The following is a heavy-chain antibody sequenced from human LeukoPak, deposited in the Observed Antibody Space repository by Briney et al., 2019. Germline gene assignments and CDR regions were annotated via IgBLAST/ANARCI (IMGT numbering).Heavy chain of an antibody. V-gene: IGHV4-59*01. D-gene: IGHD6-13*01. CDR1: GGSISSYY. CDR3: AQGSSWYY. J-gene: IGHJ4*02. Sequence: SETLSLTCTVSGGSISSYYWSWIRQPPGKGLEWIGYIYYSGSTYYNPSLKSRVTISVDTSKNQFSLKLSSVTAADTAVYYCAQGSSWYYWGQGTLVTVSS. CDR2: IYYSGST.